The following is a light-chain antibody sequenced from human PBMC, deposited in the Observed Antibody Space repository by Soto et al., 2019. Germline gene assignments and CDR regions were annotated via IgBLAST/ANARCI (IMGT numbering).Light chain of an antibody. V-gene: IGKV3-15*01. J-gene: IGKJ4*01. CDR1: QSVSSN. CDR3: HQYNSWPPLT. Sequence: EIVMTQSPATLSVSPGERATLSCRASQSVSSNLAWYQQKPGQAPRLLIYGASTRATGIPARFSGSGSGTEFTLTISSLQSEDLAVYYCHQYNSWPPLTFGGATKVEIK. CDR2: GAS.